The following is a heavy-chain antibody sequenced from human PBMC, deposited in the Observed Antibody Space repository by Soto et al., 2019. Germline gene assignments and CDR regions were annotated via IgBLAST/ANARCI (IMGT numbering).Heavy chain of an antibody. V-gene: IGHV1-18*04. Sequence: QVQLVQSGAEVKKPGASVKVSCKASGYTFTSYGISWVRQAPGQGLEWMGWISAYNGNTNYAQKLQGRVTMTTDTSTRTAYMELRSLRSDDTAVYYCARVKGYDFWSGYYSGEVGYYGMDVWGQGTTVTVSS. CDR2: ISAYNGNT. D-gene: IGHD3-3*01. J-gene: IGHJ6*02. CDR3: ARVKGYDFWSGYYSGEVGYYGMDV. CDR1: GYTFTSYG.